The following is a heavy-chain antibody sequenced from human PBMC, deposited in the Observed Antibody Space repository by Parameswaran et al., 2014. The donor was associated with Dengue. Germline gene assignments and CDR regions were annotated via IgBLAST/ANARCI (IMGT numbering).Heavy chain of an antibody. CDR2: IHYSGST. D-gene: IGHD6-19*01. J-gene: IGHJ1*01. Sequence: VRQMPGKGPEWIGYIHYSGSTNYNPSLKSRLTISVDKSKNQLSLRLNSVTAADTAVYFCAYSSAWGPGLEYFPHWGQGSLVTVSS. V-gene: IGHV4-59*08. CDR3: AYSSAWGPGLEYFPH.